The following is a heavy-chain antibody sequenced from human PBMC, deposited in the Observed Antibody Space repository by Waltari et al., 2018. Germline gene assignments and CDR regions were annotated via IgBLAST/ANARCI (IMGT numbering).Heavy chain of an antibody. V-gene: IGHV3-11*01. Sequence: QVQLVESGGGLVTPGGSLRLSCAASGSPCSDSNMIWTRQAPGKGLAWVSYISGGSDTIYVADSVKGRFTISRDNDKKSLYLQMNSLRAEDTAVYYCARVRPGEGYYFDYWGQGTLVTVSS. J-gene: IGHJ4*02. CDR1: GSPCSDSN. CDR3: ARVRPGEGYYFDY. CDR2: ISGGSDTI. D-gene: IGHD3-10*01.